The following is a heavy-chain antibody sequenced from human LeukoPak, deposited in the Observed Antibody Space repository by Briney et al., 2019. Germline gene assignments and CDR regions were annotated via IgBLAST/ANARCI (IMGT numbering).Heavy chain of an antibody. J-gene: IGHJ1*01. Sequence: SETLSLTCAVSGYSISSGYYWGWIRQPPGKGLEWIGSIYHSGSTYYNPSLKSRVTISVDTSKNQFSLKLSSVTAADTAVYYCAPGGEEYSGSGPHWIQYFQHWGRGTRVTVPS. D-gene: IGHD6-6*01. CDR3: APGGEEYSGSGPHWIQYFQH. V-gene: IGHV4-38-2*01. CDR1: GYSISSGYY. CDR2: IYHSGST.